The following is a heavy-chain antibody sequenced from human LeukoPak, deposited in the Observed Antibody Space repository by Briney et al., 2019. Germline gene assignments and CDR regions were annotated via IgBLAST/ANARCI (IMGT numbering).Heavy chain of an antibody. CDR2: IIPIFGTA. V-gene: IGHV1-69*05. CDR1: GGTFSSNA. D-gene: IGHD3-10*01. Sequence: GASVKVSCKASGGTFSSNAISWLRQAPGQGLEWMGRIIPIFGTANYAQKFQGSVTITTDESTSTAYMELSSLRSEDTAVYYCARLSYYNHPNDYYFDYWGQGTLVTVSS. CDR3: ARLSYYNHPNDYYFDY. J-gene: IGHJ4*02.